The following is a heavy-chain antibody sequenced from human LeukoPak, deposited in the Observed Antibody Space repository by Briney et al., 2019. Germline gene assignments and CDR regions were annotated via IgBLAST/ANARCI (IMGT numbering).Heavy chain of an antibody. Sequence: EPGGSLRLSCAASGFTFSDYSMNWVRQAPGKGLGWVSYISSSSSTIYYADSVKGRFTISRDNAKNSLFPQMNSLRDEDSAVYYCARAFGFGNQGASRFDPWGQGTLVTVSS. CDR3: ARAFGFGNQGASRFDP. D-gene: IGHD3-3*01. V-gene: IGHV3-48*02. CDR2: ISSSSSTI. J-gene: IGHJ5*02. CDR1: GFTFSDYS.